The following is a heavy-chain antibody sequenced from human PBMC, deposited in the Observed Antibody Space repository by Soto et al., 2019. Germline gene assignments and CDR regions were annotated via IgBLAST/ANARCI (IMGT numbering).Heavy chain of an antibody. D-gene: IGHD6-13*01. J-gene: IGHJ4*02. CDR3: GSGQGDGYPLDY. CDR2: LSVSGTTT. Sequence: GGSLTLSCAASEFTFSTYFMTWVRQAPGQGLEWVSGLSVSGTTTYYADSVKGRFTISRDISTRTLYLEMTSLRVDDTAVYYCGSGQGDGYPLDYWGPGSLVTVSS. CDR1: EFTFSTYF. V-gene: IGHV3-23*01.